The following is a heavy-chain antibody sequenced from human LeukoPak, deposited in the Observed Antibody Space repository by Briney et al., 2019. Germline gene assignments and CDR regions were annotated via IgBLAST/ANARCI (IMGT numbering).Heavy chain of an antibody. J-gene: IGHJ4*02. CDR3: ARLWFGESHFDY. V-gene: IGHV3-30-3*01. D-gene: IGHD3-10*01. CDR2: ISYDGSNK. CDR1: GFTFSSYA. Sequence: GRSLRLPCAASGFTFSSYAMHWVRQAPGKGLEWVAVISYDGSNKYYADSVKGRFTISRDNSKNTLYLQMNSLRAEDTAVYYCARLWFGESHFDYWGQGTLVTVSS.